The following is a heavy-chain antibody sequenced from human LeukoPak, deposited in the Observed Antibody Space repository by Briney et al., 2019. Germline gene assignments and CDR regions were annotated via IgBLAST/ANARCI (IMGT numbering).Heavy chain of an antibody. CDR1: GSTFSSYW. J-gene: IGHJ4*02. CDR3: ARASNYDILTENRYYFDY. D-gene: IGHD3-9*01. CDR2: IKQDGSEK. Sequence: GGSLRLSCAASGSTFSSYWMSWVRQAPGKGLEWVANIKQDGSEKYYVDSVKGRFTISRDNAKNSLYLQMNSLRAEDTAVYYCARASNYDILTENRYYFDYWGQGTLVTVSS. V-gene: IGHV3-7*01.